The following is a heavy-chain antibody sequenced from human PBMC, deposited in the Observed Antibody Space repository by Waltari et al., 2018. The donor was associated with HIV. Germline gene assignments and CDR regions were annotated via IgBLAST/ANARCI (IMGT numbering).Heavy chain of an antibody. CDR2: FNAGNGNT. CDR1: AYTLTVYI. J-gene: IGHJ4*02. Sequence: QIVQSGAGGHKPAASLLVSCTASAYTLTVYIRPWVRQAPGPRLEGMVWFNAGNGNTKYSQRLQGRVTNTRKTSVSTAYMELSSLSSEEMAGYYCARVTYRGSSYNDWGQGTLVTVSS. CDR3: ARVTYRGSSYND. D-gene: IGHD1-26*01. V-gene: IGHV1-3*01.